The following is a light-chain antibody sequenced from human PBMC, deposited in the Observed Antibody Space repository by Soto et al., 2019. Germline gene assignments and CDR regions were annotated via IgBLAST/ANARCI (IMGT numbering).Light chain of an antibody. J-gene: IGLJ2*01. Sequence: QSALTQPASVSGSPGQSITISCTGTSSDVGGYNYVSWYQQHPGKAPKLMIYEVSSRPSGVSNRFSGSKSGNTASLTISGIQDEDEADYYCSSYTSSSTYVVFGGGTKLTVL. CDR1: SSDVGGYNY. CDR3: SSYTSSSTYVV. CDR2: EVS. V-gene: IGLV2-14*01.